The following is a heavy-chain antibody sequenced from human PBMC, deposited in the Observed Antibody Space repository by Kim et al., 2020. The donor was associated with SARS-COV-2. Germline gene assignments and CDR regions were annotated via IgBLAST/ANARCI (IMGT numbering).Heavy chain of an antibody. CDR1: GFTFSSYA. Sequence: GGSLRLSCAASGFTFSSYAMHWVRQAPGKGLEWVAVISYDGSNKYYADSVKGRFTISRDNSKNTLYLQMNSLRAEDTAVYYCARDLGVDIVVVPAAIALDYWGQGTLVTVSS. D-gene: IGHD2-2*01. CDR2: ISYDGSNK. CDR3: ARDLGVDIVVVPAAIALDY. V-gene: IGHV3-30-3*01. J-gene: IGHJ4*02.